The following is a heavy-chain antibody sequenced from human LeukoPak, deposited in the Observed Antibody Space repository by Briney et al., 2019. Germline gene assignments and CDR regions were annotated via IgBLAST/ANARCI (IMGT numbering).Heavy chain of an antibody. D-gene: IGHD3-10*01. J-gene: IGHJ5*02. CDR2: IYYSGST. CDR1: GGSISSYY. V-gene: IGHV4-59*01. CDR3: AREVRGVNGWFDP. Sequence: PSETLSLTCTVSGGSISSYYWSWIRQPPGKGLEWVGNIYYSGSTNYSPSLKSRVTISVDTSKNQFSLKLSSVTAADTAVYYCAREVRGVNGWFDPWGQGTLVTVSS.